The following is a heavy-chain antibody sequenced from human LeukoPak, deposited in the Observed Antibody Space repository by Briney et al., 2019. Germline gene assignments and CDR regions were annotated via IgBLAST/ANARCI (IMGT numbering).Heavy chain of an antibody. CDR3: ALRASGYYLTIDY. CDR2: INHSGST. CDR1: GGSFSGYY. Sequence: PSETLSLTCDVYGGSFSGYYWSWIRQPPGKGLEWIGEINHSGSTNYNPSLKSRVTISVDTSKNQFSLKLTSVTAADTAVYYCALRASGYYLTIDYWGQGTLVTVSS. J-gene: IGHJ4*02. D-gene: IGHD3-22*01. V-gene: IGHV4-34*01.